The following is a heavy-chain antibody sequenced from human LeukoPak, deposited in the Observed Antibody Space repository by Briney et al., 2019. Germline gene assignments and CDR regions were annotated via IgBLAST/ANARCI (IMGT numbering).Heavy chain of an antibody. J-gene: IGHJ4*02. CDR2: ISPNSGDT. Sequence: VASVKVSCKTSGYTFTYYIYWVRQAPGQGLEWMGWISPNSGDTKYAQKFQGRVTLTTDTSISTAYMELRRLRSDDTAVYYCASYDSGYNWNRHWGQGTLVTVSS. V-gene: IGHV1-2*02. CDR3: ASYDSGYNWNRH. D-gene: IGHD1-20*01. CDR1: GYTFTYY.